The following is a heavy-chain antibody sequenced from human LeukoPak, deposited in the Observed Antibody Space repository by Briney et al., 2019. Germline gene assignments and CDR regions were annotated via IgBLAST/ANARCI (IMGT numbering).Heavy chain of an antibody. CDR1: GFTFSSYS. D-gene: IGHD2-15*01. V-gene: IGHV3-21*01. CDR3: ARVKDVIA. Sequence: PGGSLRLSCTASGFTFSSYSLNWVRQAPGKGLEWVSSVSTGSNYIYYADSVKGRFTISRDNDKNSLYLQMNSLRVEDTAVYYCARVKDVIAWGQGTLVTVSS. CDR2: VSTGSNYI. J-gene: IGHJ5*02.